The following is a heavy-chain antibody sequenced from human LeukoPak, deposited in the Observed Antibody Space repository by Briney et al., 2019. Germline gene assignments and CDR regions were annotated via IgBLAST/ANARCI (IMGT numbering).Heavy chain of an antibody. CDR1: GFTFDDYA. V-gene: IGHV3-9*01. CDR2: ISWNGGDI. D-gene: IGHD6-19*01. J-gene: IGHJ4*02. CDR3: AQDRDLAVAGYFEY. Sequence: PGGSLRLSCAASGFTFDDYAMHWVRQTPGKGLEWVSGISWNGGDIGYADSVKGRFTISTDNAKNSLYLQMNSPGVEDTALYYCAQDRDLAVAGYFEYWGQGTLVTVSS.